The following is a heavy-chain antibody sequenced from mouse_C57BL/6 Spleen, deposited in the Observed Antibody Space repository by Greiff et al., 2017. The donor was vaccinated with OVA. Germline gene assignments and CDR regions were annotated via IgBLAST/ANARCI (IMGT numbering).Heavy chain of an antibody. D-gene: IGHD2-2*01. CDR1: GYTFTSYG. CDR2: IYPRSGNT. CDR3: AREEIYYGYDWYFDV. Sequence: VKLMESGAELARPGASVKLSCKASGYTFTSYGISWVKQRTGQGLEWIGEIYPRSGNTYYNEKFKGKATLTADKSSSTAYMELRSLTSEDSAVYFCAREEIYYGYDWYFDVWGTGTTVTVSS. V-gene: IGHV1-81*01. J-gene: IGHJ1*03.